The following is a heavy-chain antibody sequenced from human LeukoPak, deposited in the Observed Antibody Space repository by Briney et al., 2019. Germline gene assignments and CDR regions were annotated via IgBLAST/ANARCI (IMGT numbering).Heavy chain of an antibody. D-gene: IGHD3-10*01. CDR1: GFTFSSYW. V-gene: IGHV3-7*01. Sequence: PGGSLRLSCAASGFTFSSYWMSWVRQAPGKGLEWVANIKQDGGEKDYVDSVKGRLTIYRDNSKNTLYLQMNSLRAEATAVYYCARGPSIWFGELYRSPGVYYYYYMDVWGKGTTVTVSS. J-gene: IGHJ6*03. CDR2: IKQDGGEK. CDR3: ARGPSIWFGELYRSPGVYYYYYMDV.